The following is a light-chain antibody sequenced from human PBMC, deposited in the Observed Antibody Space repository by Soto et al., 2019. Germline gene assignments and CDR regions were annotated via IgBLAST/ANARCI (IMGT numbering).Light chain of an antibody. J-gene: IGKJ1*01. CDR3: MQSLQTPKA. Sequence: DIVLTQSPLSLAVTLGEPASISCRSSLSLLHRNGYNYVNWYLQKPGQSPQLLIHLGSNRDSGVPDRFSGSGSGTDFTLQISRVEAEDVGVYHCMQSLQTPKAFGQGTKVEIK. CDR2: LGS. V-gene: IGKV2-28*01. CDR1: LSLLHRNGYNY.